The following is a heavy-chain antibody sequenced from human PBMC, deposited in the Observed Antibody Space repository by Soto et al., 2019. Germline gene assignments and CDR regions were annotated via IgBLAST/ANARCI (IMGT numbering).Heavy chain of an antibody. D-gene: IGHD1-1*01. CDR1: GYSFTSYW. CDR3: ASRVYNDGIRDYGYNWFGP. CDR2: IYPDDSET. Sequence: GASLKISCKASGYSFTSYWIGWVRQMPGRGLEWMGIIYPDDSETRYSPSFQGQVTISADKSISTAYLQWSSLKASDAAMYNCASRVYNDGIRDYGYNWFGPWDRRTRGTGSS. J-gene: IGHJ5*02. V-gene: IGHV5-51*01.